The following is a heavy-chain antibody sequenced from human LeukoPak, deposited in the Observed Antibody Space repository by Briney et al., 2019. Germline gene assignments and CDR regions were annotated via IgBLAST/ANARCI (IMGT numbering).Heavy chain of an antibody. J-gene: IGHJ4*02. V-gene: IGHV3-11*03. Sequence: GGSLRLSCAASGLTFSDYYMSWIRQAPGKGLEWVSYISRSSSHTDYADSVKGRFTISRDNAKNSLYLQMNSLGAEDTAVYYCARGGYSYVFDYWGQGTMVTVSS. CDR2: ISRSSSHT. CDR3: ARGGYSYVFDY. CDR1: GLTFSDYY. D-gene: IGHD5-18*01.